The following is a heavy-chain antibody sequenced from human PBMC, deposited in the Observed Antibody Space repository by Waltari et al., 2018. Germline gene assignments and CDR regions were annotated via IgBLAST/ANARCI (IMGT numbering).Heavy chain of an antibody. J-gene: IGHJ4*02. CDR3: TTNLFNFYRQGPDF. CDR1: GFSLTNAW. Sequence: EVQLVESGGGLVKPGGSLRLSCAASGFSLTNAWMNWVRQAPGKGLGWVGRIRGQIDGGATDYAAPVKGRFTISRDDSKDPLYLRMNSLQTEDTAVYYCTTNLFNFYRQGPDFWGQGTLVTVSS. CDR2: IRGQIDGGAT. V-gene: IGHV3-15*01. D-gene: IGHD2-21*01.